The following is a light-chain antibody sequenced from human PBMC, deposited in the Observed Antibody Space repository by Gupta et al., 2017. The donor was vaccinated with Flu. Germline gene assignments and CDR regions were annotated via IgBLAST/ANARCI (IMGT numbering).Light chain of an antibody. Sequence: FMLTQPHSVSESPGKTVTLSCTRSSGSIASNYVQWYQQRPGTSPTTVIYEDNQRPSGVPDRFSGSIDSSSNAASLTISGLKNEDEADYYCQSYEVFGGGTKLTVL. CDR3: QSYEV. J-gene: IGLJ2*01. CDR1: SGSIASNY. V-gene: IGLV6-57*01. CDR2: EDN.